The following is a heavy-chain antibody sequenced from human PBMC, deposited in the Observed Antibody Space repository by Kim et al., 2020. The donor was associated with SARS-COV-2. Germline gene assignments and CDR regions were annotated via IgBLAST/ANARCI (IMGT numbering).Heavy chain of an antibody. V-gene: IGHV1-18*01. CDR1: GYTFTSYG. CDR3: AREMCGGDCYSENDY. CDR2: ISAYNGNT. Sequence: ASVKVSCKASGYTFTSYGISWVRQAPGQGLEWMGWISAYNGNTNYAQKLQGRVTMTTDTSTSTAYMELRSLRSDDTAVYYCAREMCGGDCYSENDYWGQGTLVTVSS. J-gene: IGHJ4*02. D-gene: IGHD2-21*02.